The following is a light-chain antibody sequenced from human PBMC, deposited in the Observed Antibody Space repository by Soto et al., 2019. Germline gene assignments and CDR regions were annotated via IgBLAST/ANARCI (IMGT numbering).Light chain of an antibody. J-gene: IGKJ1*01. CDR1: QTVNSN. CDR3: QQYNTWPPT. V-gene: IGKV3-15*01. CDR2: GAT. Sequence: ERVMTQSPATLSVSPGERATLSCRASQTVNSNLAWYQQKPDQAPRLLIYGATTRAAGIQASFSGGGSGTEYTLTIRNLQSEDFEVYSCQQYNTWPPTFGQGTKVEIK.